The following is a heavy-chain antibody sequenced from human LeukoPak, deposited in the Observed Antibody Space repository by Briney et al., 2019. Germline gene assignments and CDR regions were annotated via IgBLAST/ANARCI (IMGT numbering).Heavy chain of an antibody. V-gene: IGHV3-30*02. Sequence: GGSLRLSCTASGFTFGDYAMSWVRQAPGKGLEWVAFIRYDGSNKYYADSVKGRFTISRDNSKNTLYLQMNSLRAEDTAVYYCAKDLYSSSWYDRDAFDIWGQGTMVTVSS. CDR1: GFTFGDYA. D-gene: IGHD6-13*01. J-gene: IGHJ3*02. CDR3: AKDLYSSSWYDRDAFDI. CDR2: IRYDGSNK.